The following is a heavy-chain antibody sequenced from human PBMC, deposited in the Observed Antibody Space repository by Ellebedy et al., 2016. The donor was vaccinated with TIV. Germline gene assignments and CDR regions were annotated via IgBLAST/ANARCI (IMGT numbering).Heavy chain of an antibody. CDR3: ARQRNSYGPTRDAFDI. CDR1: GYSFTTYW. D-gene: IGHD5-18*01. CDR2: IYPGDSNT. J-gene: IGHJ3*02. Sequence: GESLKISCKASGYSFTTYWIGWVRQMPGKGLEWMGIIYPGDSNTRYSPSFQGQVTISADKSISTAYLQWSSLKASDTAMYYCARQRNSYGPTRDAFDIWGQGTMVTVSS. V-gene: IGHV5-51*01.